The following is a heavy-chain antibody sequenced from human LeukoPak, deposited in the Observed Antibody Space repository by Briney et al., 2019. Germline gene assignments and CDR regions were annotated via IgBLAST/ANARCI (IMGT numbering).Heavy chain of an antibody. CDR2: TYTSGST. CDR1: GGSISSGSYY. CDR3: AKTDVDTGYY. Sequence: PSETLSLTCTVSGGSISSGSYYWSWIRQPAGKGLEWIGRTYTSGSTNYNPSLKSRVTISVDTSKNQFSLKLSSVTAADTAVYYCAKTDVDTGYYWGQGTLVTVSS. J-gene: IGHJ4*02. D-gene: IGHD5-18*01. V-gene: IGHV4-61*02.